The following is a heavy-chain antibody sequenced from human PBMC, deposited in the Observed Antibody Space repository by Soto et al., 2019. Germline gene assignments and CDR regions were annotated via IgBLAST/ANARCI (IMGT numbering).Heavy chain of an antibody. CDR1: GFTFSSYA. D-gene: IGHD2-2*01. Sequence: GGSLRLSCAASGFTFSSYAMCWVRQAPGKGLEWVSAISGSGGSTYYADSVKGRFTISRDNSKNTLYLQMNSLRAEDTAVYYCAKDRTDIVVVPAAAFDYWGQRPLVTVSS. V-gene: IGHV3-23*01. CDR2: ISGSGGST. J-gene: IGHJ4*02. CDR3: AKDRTDIVVVPAAAFDY.